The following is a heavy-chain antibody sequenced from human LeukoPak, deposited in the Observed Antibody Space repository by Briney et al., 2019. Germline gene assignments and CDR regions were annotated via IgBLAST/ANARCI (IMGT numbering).Heavy chain of an antibody. D-gene: IGHD1-1*01. CDR2: TYYRSQWYN. Sequence: SQTLSLTCAISGDSVSSSSATWSWIRQSPSSGLECLGRTYYRSQWYNDYAVSVRSRITINPDTSKNQFFLHLNSVTPEDTAVYYCARGWNYIDSWGQGTLVTVSS. CDR3: ARGWNYIDS. J-gene: IGHJ4*02. V-gene: IGHV6-1*01. CDR1: GDSVSSSSAT.